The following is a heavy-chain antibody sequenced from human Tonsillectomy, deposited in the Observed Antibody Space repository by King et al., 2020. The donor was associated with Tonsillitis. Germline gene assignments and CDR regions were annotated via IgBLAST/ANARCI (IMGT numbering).Heavy chain of an antibody. Sequence: VQLVESGGGVVQPGRSLRLSCAASGFTFTSYGMHWVRQAPGKGLEWVAVISYDGSDKYYADSVKGRFTIYRDNSKNTLYLQMNSLRVEDTAVYYCAKDLYYYDSSGYLDYWGQGTLVTVSS. CDR1: GFTFTSYG. J-gene: IGHJ4*02. D-gene: IGHD3-22*01. CDR2: ISYDGSDK. CDR3: AKDLYYYDSSGYLDY. V-gene: IGHV3-30*18.